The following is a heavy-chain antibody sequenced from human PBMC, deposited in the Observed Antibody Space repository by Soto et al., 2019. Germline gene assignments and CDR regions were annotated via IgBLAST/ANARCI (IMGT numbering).Heavy chain of an antibody. Sequence: QVQLEQSAPEVKKPGASVKVSCKASGYTFTTYGISWVRQAPGEGLEWLGWINTHNGNTNYAQNLQGRVFMTADTSTNTAYMELRSLRSDDTAIYSCTREGSAPYYYYAMDAWGQGTTVTVSS. CDR2: INTHNGNT. V-gene: IGHV1-18*01. D-gene: IGHD3-10*01. CDR3: TREGSAPYYYYAMDA. J-gene: IGHJ6*02. CDR1: GYTFTTYG.